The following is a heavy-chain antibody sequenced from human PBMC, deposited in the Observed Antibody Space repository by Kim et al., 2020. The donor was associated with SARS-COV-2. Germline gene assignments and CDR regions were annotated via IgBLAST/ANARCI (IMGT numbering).Heavy chain of an antibody. Sequence: SETLSLTCTVSGGSISSGGYYWSWIRQHPGKGLEWIGYIYYSGSTYYNPSLKSRVTISVDTSKNQFSLKLSSVTAADTAVYYCARTRITMIVVVTHFDYWGREPWSPSPQ. CDR1: GGSISSGGYY. V-gene: IGHV4-31*03. CDR3: ARTRITMIVVVTHFDY. J-gene: IGHJ4*02. D-gene: IGHD3-22*01. CDR2: IYYSGST.